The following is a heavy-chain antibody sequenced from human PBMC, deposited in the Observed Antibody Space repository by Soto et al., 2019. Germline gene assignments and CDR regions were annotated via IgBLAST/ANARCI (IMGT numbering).Heavy chain of an antibody. D-gene: IGHD3-16*02. CDR1: GVSFSGYY. Sequence: SETLSLTCAVYGVSFSGYYWSWIRQPPGKGLEWIGEINHSGSTNYNPSLKSRVTISVDTSKNQFSLKLSSVTAADTAVYYCARARGDYIWGSYRPYFDYWGQGTLVTVSS. J-gene: IGHJ4*02. CDR3: ARARGDYIWGSYRPYFDY. CDR2: INHSGST. V-gene: IGHV4-34*01.